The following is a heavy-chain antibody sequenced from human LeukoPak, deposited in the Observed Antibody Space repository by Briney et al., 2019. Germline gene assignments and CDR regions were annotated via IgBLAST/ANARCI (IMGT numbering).Heavy chain of an antibody. V-gene: IGHV4-31*03. CDR2: INYSGGT. Sequence: SETLSLPCTVSGGSVSRGSHYWGWIRQRPGLGLEWIGYINYSGGTHYNPSLEGRASISVDTSTNQFSLRLNSVTAADAAVYYCARAHYDSGRFAWGPKTYYYGMDVWGQGTTVTVSS. J-gene: IGHJ6*02. CDR1: GGSVSRGSHY. D-gene: IGHD3-22*01. CDR3: ARAHYDSGRFAWGPKTYYYGMDV.